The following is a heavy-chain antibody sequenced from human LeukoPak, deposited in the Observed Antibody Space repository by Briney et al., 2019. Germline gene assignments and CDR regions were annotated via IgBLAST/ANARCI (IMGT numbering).Heavy chain of an antibody. CDR3: AKDAYYDSGRYFDY. J-gene: IGHJ4*02. V-gene: IGHV3-30*18. CDR1: GFTFSSYG. D-gene: IGHD3-10*01. Sequence: GGPLRLSCAASGFTFSSYGMHWVRQAPGKGLEWVAVISYDGSNKYYADSVKGRFTISRDNSKNTLYLQMNSLRAEDTAVYYCAKDAYYDSGRYFDYWGQGTLVTVSS. CDR2: ISYDGSNK.